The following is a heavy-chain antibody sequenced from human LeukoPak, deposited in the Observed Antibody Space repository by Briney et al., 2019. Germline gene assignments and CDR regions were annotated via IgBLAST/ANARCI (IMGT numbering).Heavy chain of an antibody. J-gene: IGHJ4*02. D-gene: IGHD3-3*01. V-gene: IGHV1-18*01. Sequence: GASVKVSCKASGYTFTSYGISWVRQAPGQGLEWMGWISAYNGNTNYAQKLQGRVTMTTDTSTSTAYMELRSLRSDDTAVYYCTRDPPYYDFWSGYPIFDYWGQGTLVTVSS. CDR3: TRDPPYYDFWSGYPIFDY. CDR1: GYTFTSYG. CDR2: ISAYNGNT.